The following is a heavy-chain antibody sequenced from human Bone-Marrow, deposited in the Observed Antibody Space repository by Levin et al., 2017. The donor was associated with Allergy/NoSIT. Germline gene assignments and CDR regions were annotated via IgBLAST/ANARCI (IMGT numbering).Heavy chain of an antibody. CDR1: GFTFSSYG. V-gene: IGHV3-30*18. D-gene: IGHD6-19*01. J-gene: IGHJ4*02. CDR2: ISYDGSNK. CDR3: AKISGASSGFWSWAPDYFDY. Sequence: GESLKISCAASGFTFSSYGMHWVRQAPGRGLEWVAVISYDGSNKYYADSVKGRFTISRDNSKNTLYLQMNSLRAEDTAVYYCAKISGASSGFWSWAPDYFDYWGQGTLVTVSS.